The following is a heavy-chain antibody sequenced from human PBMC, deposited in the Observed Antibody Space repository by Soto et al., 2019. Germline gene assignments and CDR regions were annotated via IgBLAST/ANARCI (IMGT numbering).Heavy chain of an antibody. Sequence: EVQLLESGGGLVQPGGSLRLSCAASGFTCSSYAMSWVRQAPGQGLEWVSAISGSGGSTYYADSVKGRFTISRDNSKNTLDLQMNSLSAEDTAVYYCAKDGLLWFGELLPFDYWGQGTLVTVSS. CDR3: AKDGLLWFGELLPFDY. V-gene: IGHV3-23*01. J-gene: IGHJ4*02. CDR1: GFTCSSYA. CDR2: ISGSGGST. D-gene: IGHD3-10*01.